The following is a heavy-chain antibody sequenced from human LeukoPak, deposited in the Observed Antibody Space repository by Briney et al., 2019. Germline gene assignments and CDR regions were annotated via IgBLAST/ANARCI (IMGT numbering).Heavy chain of an antibody. D-gene: IGHD2-2*01. CDR1: GGSFSGYY. CDR3: ARARNIVVVPAAKGVRRYYFDY. J-gene: IGHJ4*02. V-gene: IGHV4-34*01. CDR2: INHSGST. Sequence: SETLSLTCAVYGGSFSGYYWSWIRQPPGKGLEWIGEINHSGSTNHNPSLKSRVTISVDTSKNQFSLKLSSVTAADTAVYYCARARNIVVVPAAKGVRRYYFDYWGQGTLVTVSS.